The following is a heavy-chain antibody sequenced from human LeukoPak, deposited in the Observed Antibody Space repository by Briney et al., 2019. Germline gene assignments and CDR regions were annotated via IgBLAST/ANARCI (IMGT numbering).Heavy chain of an antibody. CDR3: TRGSSGRRDD. CDR1: GYTFTACY. CDR2: MKPNRGNT. J-gene: IGHJ4*02. V-gene: IGHV1-8*01. Sequence: ASVKVSCKASGYTFTACYINWVRQATGQGLEWMGWMKPNRGNTGYGQSFQGRITMTRDISIGTAYMELSNLTSEDTGIYYCTRGSSGRRDDWGQGTLVTVSA. D-gene: IGHD6-19*01.